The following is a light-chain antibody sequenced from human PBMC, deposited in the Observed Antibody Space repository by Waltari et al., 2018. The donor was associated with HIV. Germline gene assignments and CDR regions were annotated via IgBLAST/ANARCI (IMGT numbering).Light chain of an antibody. CDR1: RGHSTYA. V-gene: IGLV4-69*01. CDR3: QTLATGIRV. CDR2: LNSDGRH. Sequence: QLVLTQSPSASASLGASVKLTCTLSRGHSTYAIAWHQQQPEKGPRYLLKLNSDGRHNKGDGIPDRFSGSSTGAELYHTISGLQSEDEADYYCQTLATGIRVFGGGTKPTVL. J-gene: IGLJ3*02.